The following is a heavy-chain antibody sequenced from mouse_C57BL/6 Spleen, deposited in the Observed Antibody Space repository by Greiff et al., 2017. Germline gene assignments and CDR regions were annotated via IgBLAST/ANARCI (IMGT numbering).Heavy chain of an antibody. J-gene: IGHJ1*03. CDR3: ARSGYYGSPPYWYFDV. CDR1: GYTFTDYN. D-gene: IGHD1-1*01. Sequence: EVQLQQSGPELVKPGASVKIPCKASGYTFTDYNMDWVKQSHGKSLEWIGDINPNNGGTISNQKFKGKATLTVDKSSSTAYMELRSLTSEDTAVYYCARSGYYGSPPYWYFDVWGTGTTVTVSS. CDR2: INPNNGGT. V-gene: IGHV1-18*01.